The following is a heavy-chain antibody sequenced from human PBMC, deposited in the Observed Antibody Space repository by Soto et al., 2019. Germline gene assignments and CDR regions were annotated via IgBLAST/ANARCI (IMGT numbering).Heavy chain of an antibody. J-gene: IGHJ5*01. D-gene: IGHD6-6*01. CDR2: ISGSGVRI. CDR1: GFTFANYA. CDR3: AKDHAREQFVRGENWFDS. V-gene: IGHV3-23*01. Sequence: EMQLLESGGGLVQPGASLRLSCAASGFTFANYAMSWARQAPGKGLEWVSTISGSGVRIYYADSVKGRFTISRDNPKNTLDLQMNSLRAEDTAIYYCAKDHAREQFVRGENWFDSWGQGTLVTVSS.